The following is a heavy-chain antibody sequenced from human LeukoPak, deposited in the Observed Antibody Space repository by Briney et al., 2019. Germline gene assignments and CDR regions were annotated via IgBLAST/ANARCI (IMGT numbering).Heavy chain of an antibody. CDR1: GFTFSSYA. CDR3: AKGRGGDCRSTSCYGYFDY. V-gene: IGHV3-23*01. J-gene: IGHJ4*02. D-gene: IGHD2-2*01. CDR2: IDSGGST. Sequence: GGSLRHSCAASGFTFSSYAMSWVRQAPGKGLEWVSAIDSGGSTYYADSVKGRFTITRDNSKNTLDLQMNSLRVEDTAVYYCAKGRGGDCRSTSCYGYFDYWGQGTLVTVSS.